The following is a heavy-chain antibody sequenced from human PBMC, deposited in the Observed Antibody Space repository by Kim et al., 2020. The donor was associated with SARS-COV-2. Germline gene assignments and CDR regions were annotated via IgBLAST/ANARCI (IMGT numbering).Heavy chain of an antibody. CDR2: IWYDGSNK. CDR1: GFTFSSYG. D-gene: IGHD5-18*01. Sequence: GGSLRLSCAASGFTFSSYGMHWVRQAPGKGLEWVAVIWYDGSNKYYADSVKGRFTISRDNSKNTLYLQMNSLRAEDTAVYYCAKDVFRWGYSYGNYYGMDVWGQGTTVTVSS. V-gene: IGHV3-33*06. CDR3: AKDVFRWGYSYGNYYGMDV. J-gene: IGHJ6*02.